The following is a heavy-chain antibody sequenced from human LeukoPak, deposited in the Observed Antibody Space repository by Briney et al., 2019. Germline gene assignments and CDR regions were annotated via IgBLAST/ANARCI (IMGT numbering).Heavy chain of an antibody. CDR3: ARVGYCSSTSCFYYFDY. J-gene: IGHJ4*02. V-gene: IGHV4-34*01. CDR1: GGSFSGYY. D-gene: IGHD2-2*01. CDR2: INHSGST. Sequence: SETLSLTCAVSGGSFSGYYWRWIRQPPGNGLASVGDINHSGSTNYNPSLKSRVAISVDTSKVQFSLKLSSVTAADTAVYYCARVGYCSSTSCFYYFDYWGQGTLVTVSS.